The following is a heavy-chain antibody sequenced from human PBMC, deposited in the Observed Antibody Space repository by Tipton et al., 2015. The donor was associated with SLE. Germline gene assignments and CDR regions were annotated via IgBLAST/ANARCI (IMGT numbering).Heavy chain of an antibody. CDR3: ARGAEEGFDY. Sequence: QLVQSGAEVKKPGASVKVSCKASGYLFSSYHITWVRQAPGRGLEWMGWISGHSGNSHFARSVQDRVTMTTDTATNTAYMELRSLTSDDTAVYFCARGAEEGFDYWGQGTLVTVSS. D-gene: IGHD1-14*01. CDR1: GYLFSSYH. J-gene: IGHJ4*02. V-gene: IGHV1-18*01. CDR2: ISGHSGNS.